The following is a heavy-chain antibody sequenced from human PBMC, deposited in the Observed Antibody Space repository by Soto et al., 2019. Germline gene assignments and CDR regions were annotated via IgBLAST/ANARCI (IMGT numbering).Heavy chain of an antibody. Sequence: SETLSLTCAVYGGSFSGYYWSWIRQPPGKGLEWIGEINHSGSTNYNPSLKSRVTISVDTSKNQFSRKLSSVTAADTAVYYCARWGDWFDPWGQGTLVTVSS. CDR1: GGSFSGYY. CDR3: ARWGDWFDP. D-gene: IGHD3-16*01. V-gene: IGHV4-34*01. CDR2: INHSGST. J-gene: IGHJ5*02.